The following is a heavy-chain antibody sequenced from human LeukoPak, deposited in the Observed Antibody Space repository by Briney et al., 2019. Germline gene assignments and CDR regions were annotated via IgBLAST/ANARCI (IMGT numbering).Heavy chain of an antibody. CDR2: INHSGRT. V-gene: IGHV4-34*01. J-gene: IGHJ5*02. CDR1: GGSLSGYY. Sequence: SETLSLTCAIYGGSLSGYYWSWIRQPPGKGLEWIGEINHSGRTNYNASLKSRVTMSLDTAKKQFSLKLSSVTAADTAVYYCAPRGDIEHSYGFGKWFDPWGQGTLVTVSS. D-gene: IGHD5-18*01. CDR3: APRGDIEHSYGFGKWFDP.